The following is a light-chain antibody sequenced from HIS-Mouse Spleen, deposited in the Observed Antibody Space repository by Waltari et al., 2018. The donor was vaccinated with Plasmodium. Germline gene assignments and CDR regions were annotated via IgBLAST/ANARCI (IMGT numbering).Light chain of an antibody. V-gene: IGLV3-25*03. J-gene: IGLJ2*01. CDR3: QSADSSGTYQV. CDR1: ALPKQY. CDR2: KDS. Sequence: SYELTQPPSLSVSPGQTARITCPGDALPKQYAYWYQQKPGQAPVLVLYKDSARPSGIPERFSGSSSGTTVTLTISGVQAEDEADYYCQSADSSGTYQVFGGGTKLTVL.